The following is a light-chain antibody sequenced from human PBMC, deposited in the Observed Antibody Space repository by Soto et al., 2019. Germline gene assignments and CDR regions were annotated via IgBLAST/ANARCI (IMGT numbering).Light chain of an antibody. J-gene: IGLJ1*01. CDR2: GNS. CDR3: QSYDSSLSGPYV. CDR1: SSNIGAGYD. V-gene: IGLV1-40*01. Sequence: QSVLTQPASVSGAPGQRVTISCTGSSSNIGAGYDVHWYQQLPGTAPKLLIYGNSNRPSGVPDRFSGSKSGTSASLAITGLQAEDEADYYCQSYDSSLSGPYVFGTGTRSPS.